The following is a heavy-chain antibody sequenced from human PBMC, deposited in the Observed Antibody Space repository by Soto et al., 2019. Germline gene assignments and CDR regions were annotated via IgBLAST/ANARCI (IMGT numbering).Heavy chain of an antibody. CDR3: AKRYGVVVPAPKVRPSNSRGPRNDAFDI. D-gene: IGHD2-2*01. V-gene: IGHV3-30*18. CDR1: GFTFSSYG. Sequence: QVQLVESGGGVVQPGRSLRLSCAASGFTFSSYGMHWVRQAPGKGLEWVAVISYDGSNKYYADSVKGRFTISRDNSKNTLYLQMNSLGAEDTAVYYCAKRYGVVVPAPKVRPSNSRGPRNDAFDIWGQGTMVTVSS. CDR2: ISYDGSNK. J-gene: IGHJ3*02.